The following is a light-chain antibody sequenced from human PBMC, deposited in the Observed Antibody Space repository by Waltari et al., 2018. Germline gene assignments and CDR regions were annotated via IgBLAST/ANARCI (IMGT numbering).Light chain of an antibody. Sequence: QSVLTQPPSVSAAPGQKVTISCSGSSSNIGNNYVSWYQQLPGTAPKLLIYEKNKRPSGIPDRFFGSKSGTSATLGITGLQTGDEADYYCGTWDNSLRVFGGGTKLTVL. V-gene: IGLV1-51*02. CDR3: GTWDNSLRV. J-gene: IGLJ3*02. CDR1: SSNIGNNY. CDR2: EKN.